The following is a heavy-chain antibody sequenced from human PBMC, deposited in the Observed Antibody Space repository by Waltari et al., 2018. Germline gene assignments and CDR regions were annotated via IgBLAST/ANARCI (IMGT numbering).Heavy chain of an antibody. CDR1: RSSIRNNNYY. D-gene: IGHD5-12*01. J-gene: IGHJ4*02. CDR2: FYKRGTT. V-gene: IGHV4-39*07. Sequence: QLQLQESGPGLVKPSETLSLTCTVSRSSIRNNNYYWGWVRQPPGKGLEWIGSFYKRGTTYYNPALKSRVTMSVDTSNNQVSLKLNSVTAADTAVYYCVRGYPDIVATISDYWGQGTLVIVSS. CDR3: VRGYPDIVATISDY.